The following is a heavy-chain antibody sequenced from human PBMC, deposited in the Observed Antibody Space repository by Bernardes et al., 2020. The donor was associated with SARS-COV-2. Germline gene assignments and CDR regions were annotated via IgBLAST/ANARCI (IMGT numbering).Heavy chain of an antibody. CDR1: GYSFTRYW. V-gene: IGHV5-51*01. CDR3: ARGRSPAAFDI. Sequence: GASLKISCNGSGYSFTRYWIGWVRQMPGKGLEWLGIIYPGDSDTRYSPSFQGQVTISADKSISTAYLQWSSLKASDTAMYYCARGRSPAAFDIWGQGTMVTVSS. J-gene: IGHJ3*02. CDR2: IYPGDSDT. D-gene: IGHD3-10*01.